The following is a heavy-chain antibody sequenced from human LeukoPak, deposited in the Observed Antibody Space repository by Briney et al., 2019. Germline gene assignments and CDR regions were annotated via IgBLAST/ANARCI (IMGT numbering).Heavy chain of an antibody. CDR3: ARDQRMALRLVDY. V-gene: IGHV3-7*01. CDR2: IKQDGSEK. Sequence: PGGSLRLSCAASAFTFSTYWMSWVRQAPGKGLEWVANIKQDGSEKYYVDSVKGRFTISRDNAKNSLYLQMNSLRAEDTAVYYCARDQRMALRLVDYWGQGTLVTVSS. D-gene: IGHD5-24*01. CDR1: AFTFSTYW. J-gene: IGHJ4*02.